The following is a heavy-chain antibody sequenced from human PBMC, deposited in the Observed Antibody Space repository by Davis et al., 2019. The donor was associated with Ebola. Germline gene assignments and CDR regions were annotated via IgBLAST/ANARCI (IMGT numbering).Heavy chain of an antibody. J-gene: IGHJ6*02. V-gene: IGHV3-30*04. D-gene: IGHD6-19*01. CDR3: ARGPIMDVAATGYYYYGMDV. Sequence: PGGSLRLSCAASGFTFSSYAMHWVRQAPGKGLEWVAVISYDGSNKYYADSVKGRFTISRDNSKNTLYLQMNSLRAEDTAVYYCARGPIMDVAATGYYYYGMDVWGQGTTVTVSS. CDR2: ISYDGSNK. CDR1: GFTFSSYA.